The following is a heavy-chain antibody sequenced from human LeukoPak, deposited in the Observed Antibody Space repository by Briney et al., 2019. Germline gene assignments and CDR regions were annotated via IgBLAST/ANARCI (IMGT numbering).Heavy chain of an antibody. CDR3: AKEYSDYDYTNLDY. D-gene: IGHD5-12*01. Sequence: GGSLRLSCAASGFMFSSYVMTWVRQAPGKGLEWVSLTSGRGDTTYYADSVKGRFTISRDNSKNTLYLQMNSLRAEDTAIYYCAKEYSDYDYTNLDYWGQGTLVTVSS. J-gene: IGHJ4*02. V-gene: IGHV3-23*01. CDR1: GFMFSSYV. CDR2: TSGRGDTT.